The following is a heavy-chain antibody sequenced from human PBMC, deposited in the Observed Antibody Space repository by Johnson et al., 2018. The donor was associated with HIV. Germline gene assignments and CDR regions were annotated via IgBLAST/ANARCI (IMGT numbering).Heavy chain of an antibody. Sequence: VQLVESGGGLVQPGGSLRVSCAASGFIFSDHYMDWVRQGPGKGLEWVGRIRNKVNSYTTQYAASVKGRFTISRDDSKNLMYLQMKSLKTEDTAVYYCAKCGDADAFDIWGQGTMVTVSS. J-gene: IGHJ3*02. CDR3: AKCGDADAFDI. V-gene: IGHV3-72*01. CDR1: GFIFSDHY. D-gene: IGHD3-10*01. CDR2: IRNKVNSYTT.